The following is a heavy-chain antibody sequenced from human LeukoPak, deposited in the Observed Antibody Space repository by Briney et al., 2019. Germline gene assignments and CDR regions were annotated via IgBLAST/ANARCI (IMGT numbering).Heavy chain of an antibody. J-gene: IGHJ6*02. Sequence: GGSLRLSCAASGFTFSSYAMHWVRQAPGKGLEWVAVISYDGSNKYYADSVKGRFTISRDNSKNTLYLQMNSLRAEDTAVYYCARPSYDFWSGYSDYYYGMDVWGQGTTVTVSS. CDR2: ISYDGSNK. CDR3: ARPSYDFWSGYSDYYYGMDV. D-gene: IGHD3-3*01. V-gene: IGHV3-30-3*01. CDR1: GFTFSSYA.